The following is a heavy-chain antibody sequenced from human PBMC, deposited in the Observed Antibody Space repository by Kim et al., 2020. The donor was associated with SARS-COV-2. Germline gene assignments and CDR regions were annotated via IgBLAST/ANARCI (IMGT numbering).Heavy chain of an antibody. CDR3: AKTPPRVYGMDV. CDR2: IWYDGSNK. J-gene: IGHJ6*02. V-gene: IGHV3-33*06. CDR1: GFTFSSYG. Sequence: GGSLRLSCAASGFTFSSYGMHWVRQAPGKGLEWVAVIWYDGSNKYYADSVKGRFTISRDNSKNTLYLQMNSLRAEDTAVYYCAKTPPRVYGMDVWGQGTTVTVSS. D-gene: IGHD2-15*01.